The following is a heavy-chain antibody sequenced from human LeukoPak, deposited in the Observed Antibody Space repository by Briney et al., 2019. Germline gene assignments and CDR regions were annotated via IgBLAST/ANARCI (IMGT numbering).Heavy chain of an antibody. D-gene: IGHD2-2*01. V-gene: IGHV4-34*01. CDR3: ARVGRGDIIVVPAVIRRSFDY. Sequence: PSETLSLTCAVYGGSFSGYYWSWIRQPPGKGLEWIGEINHSGSTNYNPSLKSRVTISVDTSKNQFSLKLSSVTAADTAVYYCARVGRGDIIVVPAVIRRSFDYWGQGTLVTVSS. CDR1: GGSFSGYY. J-gene: IGHJ4*02. CDR2: INHSGST.